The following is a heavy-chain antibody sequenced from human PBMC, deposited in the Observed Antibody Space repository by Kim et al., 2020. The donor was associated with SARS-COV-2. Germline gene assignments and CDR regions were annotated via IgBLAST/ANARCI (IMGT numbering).Heavy chain of an antibody. CDR3: ARSDYFDY. CDR2: IKGDGSRT. Sequence: GGSLRLSCAASGFALSDYWMHWVRQAPGKGLVWVPRIKGDGSRTFYAESVKGRFTISRDNAKNTLYLQINSLRDEDSAVYYCARSDYFDYWGQGTLVTVSS. J-gene: IGHJ4*02. V-gene: IGHV3-74*01. CDR1: GFALSDYW.